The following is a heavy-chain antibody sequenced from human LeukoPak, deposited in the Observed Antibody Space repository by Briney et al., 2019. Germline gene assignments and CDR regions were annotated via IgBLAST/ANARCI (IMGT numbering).Heavy chain of an antibody. V-gene: IGHV3-11*04. CDR3: AGVSKGVVVTAYYFDY. CDR1: GFTFSDYY. D-gene: IGHD2-21*02. CDR2: ISSSGSTI. Sequence: GGSLRLSCAASGFTFSDYYMSWIRQAPGKGLEWVSYISSSGSTIYYADSVKGRFTISRDNAKNSLYLQMNSLRAEDTAVYCCAGVSKGVVVTAYYFDYWGQGTLVTVSS. J-gene: IGHJ4*02.